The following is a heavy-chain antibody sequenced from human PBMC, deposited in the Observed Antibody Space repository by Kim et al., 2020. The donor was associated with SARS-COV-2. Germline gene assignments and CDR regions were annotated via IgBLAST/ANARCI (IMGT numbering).Heavy chain of an antibody. CDR3: ARGYSYGYSFYY. D-gene: IGHD5-18*01. CDR1: GGTFSSYA. J-gene: IGHJ4*02. CDR2: IIPILGIA. Sequence: SVKVSCKASGGTFSSYAISWVRQAPGQGLEWMGRIIPILGIANYAQQFQGRVTITADKSTSTAYMELSSLRSEDTAVYYCARGYSYGYSFYYWGQGTLV. V-gene: IGHV1-69*04.